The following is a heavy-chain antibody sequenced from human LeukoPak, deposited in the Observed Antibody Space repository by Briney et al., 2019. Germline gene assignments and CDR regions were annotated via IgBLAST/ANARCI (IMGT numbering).Heavy chain of an antibody. J-gene: IGHJ4*02. CDR1: GFTFGSYA. V-gene: IGHV3-23*01. Sequence: GGSLRLSCAASGFTFGSYAMSWVRQAPGKGLEWVSAISGSGGSTYYADSVKGRFTISRDNSKNTLYLQMNSLRAEDTAVYYCAKGNGDYVRWYYFDYWGQGTLVTVSS. CDR3: AKGNGDYVRWYYFDY. CDR2: ISGSGGST. D-gene: IGHD4-17*01.